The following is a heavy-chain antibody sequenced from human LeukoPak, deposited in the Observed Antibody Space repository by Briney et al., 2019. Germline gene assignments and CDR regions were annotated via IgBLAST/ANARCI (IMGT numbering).Heavy chain of an antibody. J-gene: IGHJ4*02. CDR1: GFTFSGYA. V-gene: IGHV3-23*01. Sequence: GGSLRLSCAASGFTFSGYAMSWVRQAPGKGLEWVSSIIGSGISTYYADSVKGRFTISRDSSKNTLYLQMYSLRAEDTAVYYCAKDHRGSSWYFDYWGQGTLVTVSS. CDR3: AKDHRGSSWYFDY. CDR2: IIGSGIST. D-gene: IGHD6-13*01.